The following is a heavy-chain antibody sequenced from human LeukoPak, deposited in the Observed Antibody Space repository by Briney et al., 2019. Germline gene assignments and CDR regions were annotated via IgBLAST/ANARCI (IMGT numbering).Heavy chain of an antibody. CDR3: AKDSYYYGSGSYIA. V-gene: IGHV3-23*01. J-gene: IGHJ5*02. Sequence: GGSLRLSCAASGFTFSSYAMSWVRQAPGKGLEWVAGIKGNGGSTDYADPVKGRFTISRDNSKNTLFLQMNSLRAEDTALYYCAKDSYYYGSGSYIAWGQGTLVSVSS. CDR2: IKGNGGST. CDR1: GFTFSSYA. D-gene: IGHD3-10*01.